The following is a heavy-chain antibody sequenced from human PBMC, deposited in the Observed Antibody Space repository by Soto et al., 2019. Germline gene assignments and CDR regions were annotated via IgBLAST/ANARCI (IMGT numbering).Heavy chain of an antibody. CDR3: ARESAGSGKNNWFDP. D-gene: IGHD3-10*01. Sequence: TLSLTCSVSRGSLSSYYWSWVRQPPGKRLEWIGVIHRTGSTKYNPSLESRVTISVDTSQNQLSLRLSSVTAADTAVYYCARESAGSGKNNWFDPWGQGILVTVSS. V-gene: IGHV4-59*01. CDR2: IHRTGST. CDR1: RGSLSSYY. J-gene: IGHJ5*02.